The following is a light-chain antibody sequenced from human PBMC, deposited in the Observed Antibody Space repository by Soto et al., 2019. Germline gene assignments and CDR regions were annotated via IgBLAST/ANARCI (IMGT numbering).Light chain of an antibody. CDR3: AAWDDSLNGFYV. V-gene: IGLV1-44*01. Sequence: SVLTQSPSASRTPGQRVTISCSGSSSNIGSNTVDWYQQLPGTAPKLLIYSSHQRPSGVPDRFSGSKSGTSASLAISGLQSEDEAYYYCAAWDDSLNGFYVFGTGTKVTVL. CDR2: SSH. J-gene: IGLJ1*01. CDR1: SSNIGSNT.